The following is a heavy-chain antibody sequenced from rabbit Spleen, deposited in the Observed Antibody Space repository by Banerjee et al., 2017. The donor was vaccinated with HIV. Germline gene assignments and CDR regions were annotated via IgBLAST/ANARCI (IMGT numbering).Heavy chain of an antibody. V-gene: IGHV1S40*01. D-gene: IGHD6-1*01. CDR1: GLSFSSTYY. J-gene: IGHJ4*01. CDR3: AREVLYAAYAGFGDATIYYFDL. Sequence: QSLEESGGDLVQPEGSLTLTCTVSGLSFSSTYYMCWVRQAPGKGLEYIACIDADNTITDYATWAKGRFTISKTSSTTVTLQMTSLTAADTATYFCAREVLYAAYAGFGDATIYYFDLWGQGTLVTVS. CDR2: IDADNTIT.